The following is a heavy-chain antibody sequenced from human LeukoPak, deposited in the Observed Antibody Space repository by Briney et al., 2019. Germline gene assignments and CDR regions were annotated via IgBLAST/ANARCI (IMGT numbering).Heavy chain of an antibody. Sequence: GGSLRLSCAASGFTFSGYAMRWVRQAPGKGLEWLAVISSDGSLEYYADSVKGRFTISRDNSKNTLYLQMNSLRPEDTAVYYCARDPVPAAARHFDYWGQGTLVTVSS. J-gene: IGHJ4*02. D-gene: IGHD2-2*01. CDR3: ARDPVPAAARHFDY. CDR2: ISSDGSLE. V-gene: IGHV3-30-3*01. CDR1: GFTFSGYA.